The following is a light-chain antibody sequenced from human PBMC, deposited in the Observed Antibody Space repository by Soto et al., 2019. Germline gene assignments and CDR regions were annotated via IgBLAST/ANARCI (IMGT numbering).Light chain of an antibody. Sequence: QSALTQPASVSGSPGQSITISCTGTSRDVGGYNYVSWHQQHPGKAPKVIITEVSNRPSGVSNRFSGSKSGNTASLTISGLQAEDEADYYCQSYHSGNVVFGGGTKLTVL. CDR2: EVS. CDR3: QSYHSGNVV. V-gene: IGLV2-14*01. J-gene: IGLJ2*01. CDR1: SRDVGGYNY.